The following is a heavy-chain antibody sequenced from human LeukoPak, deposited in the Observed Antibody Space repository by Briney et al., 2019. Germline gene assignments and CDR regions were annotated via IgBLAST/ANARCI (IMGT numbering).Heavy chain of an antibody. CDR2: TCYRSKWYN. CDR1: GDSVSTNSAT. CDR3: ARLVGASWFDS. V-gene: IGHV6-1*01. D-gene: IGHD1-26*01. Sequence: SQTLSLTCAISGDSVSTNSATWTWLSQSPSRGLEWLGRTCYRSKWYNDYAVSMKSRITINPDTSKNQFSLQLNSVTPEDTAVYYCARLVGASWFDSWGQGTLVTVSS. J-gene: IGHJ5*01.